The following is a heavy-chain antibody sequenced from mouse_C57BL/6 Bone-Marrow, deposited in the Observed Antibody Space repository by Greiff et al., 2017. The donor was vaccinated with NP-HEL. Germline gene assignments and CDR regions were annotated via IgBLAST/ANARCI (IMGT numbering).Heavy chain of an antibody. CDR2: INPSTGGT. D-gene: IGHD1-1*01. V-gene: IGHV1-42*01. Sequence: EVTLVESGPELVKPGASVKISCKASGYSFTGYYMNWVKQSPEKSLEWIGEINPSTGGTTYNQKFKAKATLTVDKSSSTAYMQLKSLTSEDSAVYYCARPNYYGSSFVVYFDYWGQGTTLTVSS. CDR3: ARPNYYGSSFVVYFDY. CDR1: GYSFTGYY. J-gene: IGHJ2*01.